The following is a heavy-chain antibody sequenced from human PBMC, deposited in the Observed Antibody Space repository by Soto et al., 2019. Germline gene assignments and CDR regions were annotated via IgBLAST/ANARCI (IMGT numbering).Heavy chain of an antibody. CDR2: ISRSSSTI. V-gene: IGHV3-48*01. J-gene: IGHJ6*01. D-gene: IGHD3-9*01. Sequence: GGSLRLSCAASGFTFSRYMMNWVRQAPGKGLEWVASISRSSSTIYYADSVKGRFTISRDNAKNSLSLQMNSLRGDDTAVYYCGRTGIGATGTMYGMDGWEQETTV. CDR1: GFTFSRYM. CDR3: GRTGIGATGTMYGMDG.